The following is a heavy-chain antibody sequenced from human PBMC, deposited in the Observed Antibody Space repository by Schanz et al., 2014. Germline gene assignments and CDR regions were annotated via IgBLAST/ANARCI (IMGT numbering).Heavy chain of an antibody. CDR2: ISGSGDRT. V-gene: IGHV3-23*01. J-gene: IGHJ4*02. CDR3: ANDGDGGGYSFDS. Sequence: LRLSCAASGFTFSAYAMSWVRQAPGKGLEWVSLISGSGDRTYFADSVKGRFTISRDNSKNTVFLQMNRLRAEDTALYYCANDGDGGGYSFDSCGQGSLDNVSS. CDR1: GFTFSAYA.